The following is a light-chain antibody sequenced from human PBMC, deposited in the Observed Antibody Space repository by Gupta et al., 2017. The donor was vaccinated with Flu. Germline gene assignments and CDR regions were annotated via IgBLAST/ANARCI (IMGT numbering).Light chain of an antibody. J-gene: IGLJ3*02. V-gene: IGLV1-40*01. CDR3: QSYDSSLSYSRV. Sequence: TISVTCSGTSSDAGCYDHLYQQVPGAATKLHIFGNNNRHSGVAARISGSGSGTSTSVAITVLQAEDEADYYCQSYDSSLSYSRVFGGGTKLTVL. CDR2: GNN. CDR1: GTSSDAGCY.